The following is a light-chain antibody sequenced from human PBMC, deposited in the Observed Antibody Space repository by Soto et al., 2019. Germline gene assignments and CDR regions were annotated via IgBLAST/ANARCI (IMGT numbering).Light chain of an antibody. Sequence: EIVVTQYPGTMSLSPGERATLSCRASQSVRSSFLAWYQQKPGQAPRLLIYGASSRATGIPDRFSGSGSGTDFTLTISRLEPEDFAVYYCQQYGSSPYTFGQGTKLEIK. V-gene: IGKV3-20*01. CDR3: QQYGSSPYT. CDR1: QSVRSSF. CDR2: GAS. J-gene: IGKJ2*01.